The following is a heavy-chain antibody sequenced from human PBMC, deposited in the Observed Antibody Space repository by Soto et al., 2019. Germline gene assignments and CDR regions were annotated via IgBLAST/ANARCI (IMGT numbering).Heavy chain of an antibody. J-gene: IGHJ6*02. CDR3: ARHRGRKGGAGDYYYGMDV. V-gene: IGHV1-69*06. CDR2: IIPVFGTA. Sequence: QVQLVQSGAEVKKPGSSVKVSCKASGGTFSSYAISWLRQDPGQALEWMGGIIPVFGTANYAQKFQGRVTITANKSAGKSYMELSSLRSEDTAVYYCARHRGRKGGAGDYYYGMDVWGQGTTVTVSS. D-gene: IGHD3-16*01. CDR1: GGTFSSYA.